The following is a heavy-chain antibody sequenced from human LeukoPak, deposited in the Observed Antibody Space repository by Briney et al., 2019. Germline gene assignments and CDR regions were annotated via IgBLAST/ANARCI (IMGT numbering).Heavy chain of an antibody. Sequence: ASVRVSGKASGSTFTINHIHGGGQAPGQGLEGMGVINPSGDSTTYAQNFQGRVTMTRDTSTSTVYMELRSLRSEDAAIYYCAKLATSDTGETYWGQGTLVTVSS. CDR3: AKLATSDTGETY. J-gene: IGHJ4*02. CDR2: INPSGDST. CDR1: GSTFTINH. V-gene: IGHV1-46*01. D-gene: IGHD3-16*01.